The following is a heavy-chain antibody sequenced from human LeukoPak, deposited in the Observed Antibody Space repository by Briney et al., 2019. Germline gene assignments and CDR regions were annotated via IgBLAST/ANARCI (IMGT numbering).Heavy chain of an antibody. CDR2: IFYTGDT. CDR1: AGSITTYY. CDR3: ARLKMGAYFDL. D-gene: IGHD3-16*01. Sequence: PSETLSLTCPVPAGSITTYYWSWIRQPPGKGLEWVGYIFYTGDTSFSPSLKSRVTISLDTSENQFSLKLSSVTAADTAVYYCARLKMGAYFDLWGRGTLVTVSS. V-gene: IGHV4-59*08. J-gene: IGHJ2*01.